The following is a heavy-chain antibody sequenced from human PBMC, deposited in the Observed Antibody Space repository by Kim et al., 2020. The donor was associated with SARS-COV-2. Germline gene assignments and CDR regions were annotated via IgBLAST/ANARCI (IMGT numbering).Heavy chain of an antibody. V-gene: IGHV1-18*01. D-gene: IGHD6-19*01. Sequence: QKLKGRVTMTTDTSTSTAYMELRSLRSDDTAVYYCAREVATIAVAGLDYWGQGTLVTVSS. J-gene: IGHJ4*02. CDR3: AREVATIAVAGLDY.